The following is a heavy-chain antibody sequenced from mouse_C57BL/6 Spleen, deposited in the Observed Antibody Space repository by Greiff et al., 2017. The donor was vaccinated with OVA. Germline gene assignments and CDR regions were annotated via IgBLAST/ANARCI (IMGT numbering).Heavy chain of an antibody. V-gene: IGHV1-82*01. Sequence: VQLQQSGPELVKPGASVKISCKASGYAFSSSWMNWVKQRPGKGLEWIGRIHPGDGDTNYNGKFKGKATLTADKSSSTAYMQLSSLTSEDSAVYFCARERQTAQASYYFDYWGQGTTLTVSS. CDR1: GYAFSSSW. CDR3: ARERQTAQASYYFDY. CDR2: IHPGDGDT. J-gene: IGHJ2*01. D-gene: IGHD3-2*02.